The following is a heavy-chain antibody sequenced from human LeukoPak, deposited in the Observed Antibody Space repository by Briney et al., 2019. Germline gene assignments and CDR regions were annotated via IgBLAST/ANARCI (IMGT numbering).Heavy chain of an antibody. D-gene: IGHD1-14*01. Sequence: SETLSLTCAVYGGSFSGYYWSWIRQPPGKGLEWIGEINHSGSTNYNPSLKSRVTISVDTSKNQFSLKLSSVTAADTAVYYCATKPNALYYFDYWGQGTLVTVSS. CDR2: INHSGST. V-gene: IGHV4-34*01. CDR3: ATKPNALYYFDY. CDR1: GGSFSGYY. J-gene: IGHJ4*02.